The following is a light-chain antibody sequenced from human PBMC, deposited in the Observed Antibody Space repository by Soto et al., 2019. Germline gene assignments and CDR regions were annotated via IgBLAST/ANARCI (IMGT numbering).Light chain of an antibody. CDR1: SSNLGSTT. CDR3: AAWDDSLNGPV. Sequence: QPVLTQPPSASGTPGQRVTISCSGSSSNLGSTTVNWYQQLPGTAPILLIYGNNERPSGVPDRFSGSKSATSASLAISGLQSEDEADYYCAAWDDSLNGPVFGGGTKVTVL. J-gene: IGLJ2*01. CDR2: GNN. V-gene: IGLV1-44*01.